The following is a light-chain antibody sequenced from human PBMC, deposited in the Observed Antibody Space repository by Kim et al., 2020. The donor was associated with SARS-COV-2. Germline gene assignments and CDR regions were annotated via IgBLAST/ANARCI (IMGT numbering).Light chain of an antibody. V-gene: IGLV7-46*01. CDR1: TWPVARWHY. J-gene: IGLJ2*01. Sequence: GGTVHLTRGSMTWPVARWHYPLLVQPEPGQSPKAMDYDTSNNHSWTPARFSGSLLGGKAALTLSGAQPEDEADYYCLLSYSGAYLVFGGGTQLTVL. CDR2: DTS. CDR3: LLSYSGAYLV.